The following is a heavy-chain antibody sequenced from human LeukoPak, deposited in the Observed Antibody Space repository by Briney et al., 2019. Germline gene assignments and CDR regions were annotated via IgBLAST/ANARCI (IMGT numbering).Heavy chain of an antibody. J-gene: IGHJ5*02. CDR3: ARSQGGNALRFDP. Sequence: GASVKVSCKASGYTFTSYYMHWVRQAPGQGLEWMGIINTSGGSTTYAQKFQGRVSMTRDTSTSTVYLEVSSLRSEDTAVYYCARSQGGNALRFDPWGQGTLVTVSS. V-gene: IGHV1-46*01. CDR1: GYTFTSYY. CDR2: INTSGGST. D-gene: IGHD4-23*01.